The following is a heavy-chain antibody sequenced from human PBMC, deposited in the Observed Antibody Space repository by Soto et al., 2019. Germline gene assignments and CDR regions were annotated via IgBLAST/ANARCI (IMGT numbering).Heavy chain of an antibody. Sequence: QVQLVQSGAEVKKPGASVKVSCKTSGYTFSNYGIAWVRQAPGQGLEWMGWISVYSYSTNYAQKLQGRVTMTRDISTSTAYMELRSLISDDTAVYYCARGGGYYGSGTYPFDYWGQGTLVTVSS. CDR2: ISVYSYST. V-gene: IGHV1-18*01. D-gene: IGHD3-10*01. CDR3: ARGGGYYGSGTYPFDY. CDR1: GYTFSNYG. J-gene: IGHJ4*02.